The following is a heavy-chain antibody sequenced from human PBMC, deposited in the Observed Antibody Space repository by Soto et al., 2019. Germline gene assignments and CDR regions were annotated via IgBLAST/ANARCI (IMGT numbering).Heavy chain of an antibody. CDR1: GFTFSSYW. CDR2: IKQDGSEK. D-gene: IGHD6-6*01. Sequence: GGSLRLSCAASGFTFSSYWMSWVRQAPGKGLEWVANIKQDGSEKYYVDSVKGRFTISRDNAKNSLYLQMNSLRAEDTAVYYCAREDSSSSGSRAFDIGGQGTMVTVPS. V-gene: IGHV3-7*03. CDR3: AREDSSSSGSRAFDI. J-gene: IGHJ3*02.